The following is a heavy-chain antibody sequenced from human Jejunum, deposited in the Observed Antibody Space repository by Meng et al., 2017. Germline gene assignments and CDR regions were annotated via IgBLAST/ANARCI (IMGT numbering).Heavy chain of an antibody. CDR1: GFTFSTNY. J-gene: IGHJ4*02. CDR2: SCRSRDT. Sequence: QLVVSGGGLVQPGGSLRLSCAASGFTFSTNYMSWVRRAPGKGLEWVSASCRSRDTYYADSVKGRFTISRDTSKNTLYLEMNSLRAEDTAVYYCAKHLSGSYTFDSWGQGTLVTVSS. V-gene: IGHV3-23*04. D-gene: IGHD1-26*01. CDR3: AKHLSGSYTFDS.